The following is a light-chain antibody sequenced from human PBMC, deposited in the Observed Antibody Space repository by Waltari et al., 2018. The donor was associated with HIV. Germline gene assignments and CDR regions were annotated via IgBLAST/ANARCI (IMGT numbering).Light chain of an antibody. J-gene: IGLJ2*01. CDR2: EDN. V-gene: IGLV6-57*01. Sequence: NFMLTQPHSVSESPGKTVTISCTRSSGSIASNYVQWYQQRPGSSPSTVIYEDNQRPSGVPDRFSGSIDSSSNSAPLTISGLKTEDEADYYCQSYDSSNQGVFGGGTKLTVL. CDR3: QSYDSSNQGV. CDR1: SGSIASNY.